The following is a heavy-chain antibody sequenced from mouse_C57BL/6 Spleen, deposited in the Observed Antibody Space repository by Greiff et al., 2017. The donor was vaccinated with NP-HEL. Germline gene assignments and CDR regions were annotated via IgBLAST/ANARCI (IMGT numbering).Heavy chain of an antibody. CDR2: IYTGSGNT. D-gene: IGHD1-1*01. CDR1: GYSFTSYY. Sequence: VQRVESGPELVKPGASVKISCTASGYSFTSYYIHWVKQRPGQGLEWIGWIYTGSGNTKYTEKVKGKVTMTADTSSSTAYMQLSSLTSEDSAVCYCARVTTVVAKGAMDYGGKGTSVTVSS. CDR3: ARVTTVVAKGAMDY. V-gene: IGHV1-66*01. J-gene: IGHJ4*01.